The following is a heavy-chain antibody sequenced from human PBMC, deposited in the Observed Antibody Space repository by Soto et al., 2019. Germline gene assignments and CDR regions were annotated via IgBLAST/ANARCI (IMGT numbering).Heavy chain of an antibody. CDR1: GYTFTSYG. V-gene: IGHV1-2*04. CDR2: INPNSGGT. CDR3: ARVHCSSTSCSTNWFDP. Sequence: ASVKVSCKASGYTFTSYGISWVRQAPGQGLEWMGWINPNSGGTNYAQKFQGWVTMIRDTSISTAYMELSRLRSDDTAVYYCARVHCSSTSCSTNWFDPWGQGTLVTVSS. D-gene: IGHD2-2*02. J-gene: IGHJ5*02.